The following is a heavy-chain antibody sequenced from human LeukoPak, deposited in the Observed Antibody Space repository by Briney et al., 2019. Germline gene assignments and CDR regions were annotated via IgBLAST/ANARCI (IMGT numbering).Heavy chain of an antibody. V-gene: IGHV1-69*05. Sequence: SVKVSCKASGGTFSSYAISWVRQAPGQGLEWMGRIIPIFGTANYAQKFQGRVTITTDESTSTAYMELSSLRSEDTAVYYCAREGYSSGSCHVEYFQHWGQGTLVTVSS. CDR1: GGTFSSYA. D-gene: IGHD1-26*01. J-gene: IGHJ1*01. CDR3: AREGYSSGSCHVEYFQH. CDR2: IIPIFGTA.